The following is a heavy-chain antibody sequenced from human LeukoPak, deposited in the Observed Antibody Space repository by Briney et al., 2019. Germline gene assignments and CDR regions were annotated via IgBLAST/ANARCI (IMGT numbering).Heavy chain of an antibody. J-gene: IGHJ4*02. CDR1: GGSISSSSYY. CDR2: ISSSGNT. V-gene: IGHV4-39*07. CDR3: ARDCGNFEIDY. D-gene: IGHD1-26*01. Sequence: SETLSLTCTVSGGSISSSSYYWGWIRQPPGKGLEWIGSISSSGNTYYNPSLESRATISRDTSKNQFSLKVKSVTAADTAVYYCARDCGNFEIDYWGQGTLVTVSS.